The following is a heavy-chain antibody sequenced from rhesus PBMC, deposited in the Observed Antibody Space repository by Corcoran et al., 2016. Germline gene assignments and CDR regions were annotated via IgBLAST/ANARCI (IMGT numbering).Heavy chain of an antibody. CDR3: AGIAAAGNDAFDF. CDR2: IYGSGGST. J-gene: IGHJ3*01. CDR1: GGSISDRYY. Sequence: QVQLQESGPGLVKPSETLSLTCAVSGGSISDRYYWRWLRQPPGQGLEWIGYIYGSGGSTYYNPSLKSRVTISTDTSKNQFSLKLSSVTAADTAVYYCAGIAAAGNDAFDFWGQGLRVTVSS. V-gene: IGHV4-106*01. D-gene: IGHD6-31*01.